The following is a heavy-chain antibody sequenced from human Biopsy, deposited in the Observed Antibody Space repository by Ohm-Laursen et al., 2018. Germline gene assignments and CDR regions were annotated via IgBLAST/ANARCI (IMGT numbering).Heavy chain of an antibody. D-gene: IGHD5-24*01. CDR2: IYSGGDT. V-gene: IGHV3-66*01. J-gene: IGHJ4*02. CDR3: ARGTSGVATIG. Sequence: SLRLSCAASGFTVYNNYMTWVRQAPGKGLEWVSLIYSGGDTRYADSAKGRFTISRDSSKNTLYLQMNSLRVEGTAVYYCARGTSGVATIGRGQGTLVTVSS. CDR1: GFTVYNNY.